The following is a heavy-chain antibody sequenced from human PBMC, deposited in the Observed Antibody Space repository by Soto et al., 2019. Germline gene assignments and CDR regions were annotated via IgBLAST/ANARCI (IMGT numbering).Heavy chain of an antibody. J-gene: IGHJ4*02. V-gene: IGHV3-21*01. CDR2: ISSSSSYI. D-gene: IGHD6-13*01. CDR1: GFTFSSYS. CDR3: ARDSVAAAGYFDY. Sequence: EVQLVESGGGLVKPGGSLRLSCVASGFTFSSYSMNWVRQAPGKGLEWVSSISSSSSYIYYADSVKGRFTISRDNAKNSLYLQMNSLRAEDTAVYYCARDSVAAAGYFDYWGQGTLVTVSS.